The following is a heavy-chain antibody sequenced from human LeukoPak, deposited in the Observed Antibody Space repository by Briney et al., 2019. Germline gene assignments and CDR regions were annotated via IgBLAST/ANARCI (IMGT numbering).Heavy chain of an antibody. CDR2: IYYSGST. V-gene: IGHV4-59*01. CDR3: ARHQLRGFLDDN. Sequence: SETLSLTCTVSGGSISSYYWSWIRQPPGKGLGWIGYIYYSGSTNYNPSLKSRVTISVDTSKNQFSLKLSSVTAADTAVYYCARHQLRGFLDDNWGQGALVTVSS. J-gene: IGHJ4*02. D-gene: IGHD3-10*01. CDR1: GGSISSYY.